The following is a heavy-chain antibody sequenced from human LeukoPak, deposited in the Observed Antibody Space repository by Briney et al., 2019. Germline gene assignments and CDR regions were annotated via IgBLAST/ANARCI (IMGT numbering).Heavy chain of an antibody. CDR1: GGSFSGYY. Sequence: SETLSLTCAVYGGSFSGYYWSWIRQPPGKGLEWIGEINHSGSTNYNPSLKSRVTISVDTSKNQFSLKLSPVTAADTAVYYCARLTGLVVPAATDGTVGSYYYYGMDVWGQGATVTVSS. D-gene: IGHD2-2*01. V-gene: IGHV4-34*01. CDR2: INHSGST. J-gene: IGHJ6*02. CDR3: ARLTGLVVPAATDGTVGSYYYYGMDV.